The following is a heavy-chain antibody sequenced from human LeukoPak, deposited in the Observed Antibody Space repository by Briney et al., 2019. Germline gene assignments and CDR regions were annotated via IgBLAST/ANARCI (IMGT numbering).Heavy chain of an antibody. V-gene: IGHV3-49*04. CDR2: IRSKAYGGTT. CDR1: GFTFCDSA. Sequence: QSGGSLRLSCTASGFTFCDSAMSWVRQAPGKGGEGVGFIRSKAYGGTTEYAASVKGRFTISTDDSKSIAYLQTNRLKTEDTAVYYCTRYGGNSFSYWGQGTLATVSS. CDR3: TRYGGNSFSY. J-gene: IGHJ4*02. D-gene: IGHD4-23*01.